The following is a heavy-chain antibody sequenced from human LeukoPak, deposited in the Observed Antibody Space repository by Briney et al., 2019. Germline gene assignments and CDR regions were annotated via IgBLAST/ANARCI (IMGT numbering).Heavy chain of an antibody. V-gene: IGHV1-2*02. CDR3: ARGLRVRGVITGGFDP. CDR1: GYTFTGYY. Sequence: GASVKVSCKASGYTFTGYYMHWVRQAPGQGLEWMGWINPNSGGTNYAQKFQGRVTMTGDTSISTAYMELSSLRSEDTAVYYCARGLRVRGVITGGFDPWGQGTLVTVSS. J-gene: IGHJ5*02. CDR2: INPNSGGT. D-gene: IGHD3-10*01.